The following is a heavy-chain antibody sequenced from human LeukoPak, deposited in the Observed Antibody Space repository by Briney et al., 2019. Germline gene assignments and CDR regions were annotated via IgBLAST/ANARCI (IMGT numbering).Heavy chain of an antibody. V-gene: IGHV1-69*13. D-gene: IGHD4-17*01. J-gene: IGHJ3*02. CDR3: ASVTTVTTKGHGAFDI. CDR2: IIPIFGTP. Sequence: SVKVSCKASGGTFTSSAISWVRQAPGQGLEWMGGIIPIFGTPNYAQNFQGRVTITADESTSTAYMELSSLRSEDTAMYYCASVTTVTTKGHGAFDIWGRGTMVTASS. CDR1: GGTFTSSA.